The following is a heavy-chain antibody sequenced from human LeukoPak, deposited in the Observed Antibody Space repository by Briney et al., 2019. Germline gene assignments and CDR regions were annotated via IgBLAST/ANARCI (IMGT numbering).Heavy chain of an antibody. D-gene: IGHD3-9*01. J-gene: IGHJ4*02. CDR1: GFTFSSYS. CDR2: ISSSSSYI. Sequence: GGSLRLSCAASGFTFSSYSMNWVRQAPGKGLEWVSSISSSSSYIYYADSMKGRFTISRDNAKKSLYLQMNSLRAEDTAVYYCAKDSANNYDILTGYYADYFDYWGQGTLVTVSS. V-gene: IGHV3-21*04. CDR3: AKDSANNYDILTGYYADYFDY.